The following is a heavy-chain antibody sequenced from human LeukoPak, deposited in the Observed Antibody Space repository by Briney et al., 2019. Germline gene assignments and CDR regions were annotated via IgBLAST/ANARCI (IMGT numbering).Heavy chain of an antibody. D-gene: IGHD1-1*01. V-gene: IGHV4-59*01. Sequence: SETLSLTCTLSGGSISNYYWSWIRQPPGKGLEWLGCIDYRGSTQYNPSLKSRVTISVDTSKQQFSLKLSSVTAADTAVYYCARDLELERNRWNYFESWGQGTLVTVSS. CDR1: GGSISNYY. CDR3: ARDLELERNRWNYFES. CDR2: IDYRGST. J-gene: IGHJ4*02.